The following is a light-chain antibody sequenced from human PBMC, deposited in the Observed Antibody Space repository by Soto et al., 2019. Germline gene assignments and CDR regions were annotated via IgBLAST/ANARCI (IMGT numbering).Light chain of an antibody. CDR3: QQYNSYSFT. CDR2: DAS. J-gene: IGKJ3*01. Sequence: DIPMTQSPSTLSASVGDRVTITCRASQSIGSWLAWYQQKPGKAPKLLIYDASSLESGVPSRFSGSGSGTEFTLTISSLQPDDSATYYCQQYNSYSFTFGPGTKVDIK. CDR1: QSIGSW. V-gene: IGKV1-5*01.